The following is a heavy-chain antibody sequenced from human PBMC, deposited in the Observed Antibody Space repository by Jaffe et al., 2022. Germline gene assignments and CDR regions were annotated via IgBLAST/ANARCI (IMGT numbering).Heavy chain of an antibody. CDR1: GGSISSYY. D-gene: IGHD1-7*01. J-gene: IGHJ4*02. CDR2: IYYSGST. CDR3: ARGELELLGY. V-gene: IGHV4-59*01. Sequence: QVQLQESGPGLVKPSETLSLTCTVSGGSISSYYWSWIRQPPGKGLEWIGYIYYSGSTNYNPSLKSRVTISVDTSKNQFSLKLSSVTAADTAVYYCARGELELLGYWGQGTLVTVSS.